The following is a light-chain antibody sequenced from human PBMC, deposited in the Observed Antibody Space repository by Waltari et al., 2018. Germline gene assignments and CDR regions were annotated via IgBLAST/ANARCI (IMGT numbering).Light chain of an antibody. J-gene: IGLJ2*01. CDR3: SSYAGSNNLV. CDR2: EVS. Sequence: QSALTQHPSATGSPGQSVTHPCTGTSRDVGGYNYVPWYQQHPGKAPKLMIYEVSKRPSGVPDRFSGSKSGNTASLTVSGLQAEDEADYYCSSYAGSNNLVFGGGTKLTVL. CDR1: SRDVGGYNY. V-gene: IGLV2-8*01.